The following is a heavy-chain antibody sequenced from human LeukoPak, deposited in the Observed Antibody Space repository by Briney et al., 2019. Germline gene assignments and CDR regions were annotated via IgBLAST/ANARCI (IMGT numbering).Heavy chain of an antibody. V-gene: IGHV3-74*01. CDR1: KFSFSSYW. D-gene: IGHD3-10*01. J-gene: IGHJ4*02. CDR3: ARMRAHGGSYYFDY. Sequence: GGSLRLSCAASKFSFSSYWMHWVRQAPGKGLVWVSRINSDGSSTSYADSVKGRFTISRDNAKNTLYLQMNSLRAEDTAVYYCARMRAHGGSYYFDYWGQGTLVTVSS. CDR2: INSDGSST.